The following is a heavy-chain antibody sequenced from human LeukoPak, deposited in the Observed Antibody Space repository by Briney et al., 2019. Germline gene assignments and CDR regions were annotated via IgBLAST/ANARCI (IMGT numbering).Heavy chain of an antibody. V-gene: IGHV3-48*03. D-gene: IGHD4-11*01. CDR3: ARASNDYSDYDY. J-gene: IGHJ4*02. CDR1: GFTFSSYE. CDR2: ISSSGSTI. Sequence: GSLRLSCAASGFTFSSYEMNWVRQAPGKGLEWVSYISSSGSTIYYADSVKGRFTISRDNAKNSLYLQMNSLRAEDTAVYYCARASNDYSDYDYWGQGTLVTVSS.